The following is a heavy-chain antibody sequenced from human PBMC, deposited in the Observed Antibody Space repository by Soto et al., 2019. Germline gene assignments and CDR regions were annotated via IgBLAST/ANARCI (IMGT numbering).Heavy chain of an antibody. V-gene: IGHV3-23*01. D-gene: IGHD4-17*01. J-gene: IGHJ3*02. CDR3: AKDSGWYGDYGNAFDI. CDR2: ISGSGGST. CDR1: GFTFSSYA. Sequence: VQLLESGGGLVQPGGSLRLSCAASGFTFSSYAMSWVRQAPGKGLEWVSAISGSGGSTYYADSVKGRFTISRDNSKNTLYLQMNSLRAEDTAVYYCAKDSGWYGDYGNAFDIWGQGTMVTVSS.